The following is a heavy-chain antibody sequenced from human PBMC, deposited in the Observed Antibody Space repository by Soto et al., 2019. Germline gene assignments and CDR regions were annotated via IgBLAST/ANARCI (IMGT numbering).Heavy chain of an antibody. D-gene: IGHD4-17*01. CDR3: ARDLGYGDYEGRPFDL. Sequence: GGSLGLSCAASGFTFSSYSMNWVRQAPGKGLEWVSYISSSSSTIYYADSVKGRFTISRDNAKNSLYLQMNSLRDEDTAVYYCARDLGYGDYEGRPFDLWGRGTLVTVSS. J-gene: IGHJ2*01. CDR2: ISSSSSTI. V-gene: IGHV3-48*02. CDR1: GFTFSSYS.